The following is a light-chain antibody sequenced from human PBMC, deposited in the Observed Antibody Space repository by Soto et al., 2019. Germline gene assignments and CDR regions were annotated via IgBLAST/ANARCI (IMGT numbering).Light chain of an antibody. V-gene: IGLV2-14*01. CDR1: SSDVGGFEY. Sequence: QSALSQPASVSGSPGQSITISCTGTSSDVGGFEYVSWYQHQPGKAPKLIIYDVTKRPSGVSNRFSGSKSGNTASLAISGLQAEDEADYYCSSYTSTNTLVIFGGGTKLTVL. CDR2: DVT. CDR3: SSYTSTNTLVI. J-gene: IGLJ2*01.